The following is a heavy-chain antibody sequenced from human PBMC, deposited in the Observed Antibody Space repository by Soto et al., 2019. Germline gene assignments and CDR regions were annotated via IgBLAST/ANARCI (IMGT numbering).Heavy chain of an antibody. CDR2: IKSKTDGGTT. Sequence: GGSLRLSCAASGFTFSNAWMSWVRQAPGKGLEWVGRIKSKTDGGTTDYAAPVKGRFTISRDDSKNTLYLQMNSLKTEDTAVYYCTTDTATGDWDERFDLWGRGTLVTVSS. J-gene: IGHJ2*01. V-gene: IGHV3-15*01. CDR3: TTDTATGDWDERFDL. CDR1: GFTFSNAW. D-gene: IGHD7-27*01.